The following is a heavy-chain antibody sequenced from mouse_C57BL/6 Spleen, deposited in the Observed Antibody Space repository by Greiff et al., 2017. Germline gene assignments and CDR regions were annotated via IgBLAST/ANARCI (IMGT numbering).Heavy chain of an antibody. Sequence: DVKLQESGPGLVKPSQSLSLTCSVTGYSITSGYYWNWIRQFPGNKLEWMGYISYDGSNNYNPYLKNRISITRDTSKNQFFLKLNSVTTEDTATYYCARGAAAQACDYWGQGTTLTVSS. CDR2: ISYDGSN. D-gene: IGHD3-2*02. CDR3: ARGAAAQACDY. CDR1: GYSITSGYY. J-gene: IGHJ2*01. V-gene: IGHV3-6*01.